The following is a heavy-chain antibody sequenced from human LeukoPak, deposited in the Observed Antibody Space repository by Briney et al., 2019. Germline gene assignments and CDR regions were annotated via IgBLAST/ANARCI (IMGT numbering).Heavy chain of an antibody. CDR3: ASSNGYSSGWYLPITDY. CDR2: IIPIFGTA. V-gene: IGHV1-69*06. Sequence: SVKVPCKASGGTSSSYAISWVRQAPGQGLEWMGGIIPIFGTANYAQKFQGRVTITADKSTSTAYMELSSLRSEDTAVYYCASSNGYSSGWYLPITDYWGQGTLVTVSS. CDR1: GGTSSSYA. D-gene: IGHD6-19*01. J-gene: IGHJ4*02.